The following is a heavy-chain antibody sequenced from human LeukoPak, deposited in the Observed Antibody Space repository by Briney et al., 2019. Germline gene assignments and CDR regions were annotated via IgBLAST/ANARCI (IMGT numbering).Heavy chain of an antibody. CDR3: ARDHAGVRGSWIDY. CDR1: GGSISSSSYY. J-gene: IGHJ4*02. V-gene: IGHV4-39*07. CDR2: IYYSGST. Sequence: PSETLSLTCTVSGGSISSSSYYWGWIRQPPGKGLEWIGSIYYSGSTYYNPSLKSRVTISVDTSKNQFSLKLSSVTAADTAVYYCARDHAGVRGSWIDYWGQGTLVTVSS. D-gene: IGHD6-13*01.